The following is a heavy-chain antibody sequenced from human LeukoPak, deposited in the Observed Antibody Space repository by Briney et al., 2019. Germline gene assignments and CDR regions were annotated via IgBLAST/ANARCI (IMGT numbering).Heavy chain of an antibody. CDR1: GGSISSYY. V-gene: IGHV4-59*01. D-gene: IGHD5-24*01. J-gene: IGHJ3*02. CDR2: IYYSGST. CDR3: ATVYNETDAFDI. Sequence: SETLSLTCTVSGGSISSYYWSWIRQPPGKGLEWIGYIYYSGSTIYNPSLKSRVTISVDTSKNQFSLKLSSVTAADTAVYYCATVYNETDAFDIWGQGTMVTVSS.